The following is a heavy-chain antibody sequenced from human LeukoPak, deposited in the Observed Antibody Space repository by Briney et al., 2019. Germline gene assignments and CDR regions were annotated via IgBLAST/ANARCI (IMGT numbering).Heavy chain of an antibody. D-gene: IGHD3-3*01. J-gene: IGHJ5*02. CDR1: GGSISSEY. Sequence: ADTLSLTCTVSGGSISSEYWSWIRHPPGKGLEWIVYVYYSGITNYNPSLKSRVTISVGTSKNHFPLKLTSVSAADTAVYYCARLLGWSGPINWFDPWGRGTLVTVSS. V-gene: IGHV4-59*08. CDR2: VYYSGIT. CDR3: ARLLGWSGPINWFDP.